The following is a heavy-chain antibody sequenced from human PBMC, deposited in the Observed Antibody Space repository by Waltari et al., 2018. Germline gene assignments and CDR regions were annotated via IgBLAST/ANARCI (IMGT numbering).Heavy chain of an antibody. Sequence: DVQLLESGGGLVHPGESLRLSCAASGFTFSKFGISWVRHGPGKGLEVVSTIKTADDAYDAASVKGRFTISRDIFRNTLYLQMNSLRAEDTAVYYCAKYRPYYFDFWGQGALVTVSS. J-gene: IGHJ4*02. D-gene: IGHD2-21*01. CDR1: GFTFSKFG. V-gene: IGHV3-23*01. CDR3: AKYRPYYFDF. CDR2: IKTADDA.